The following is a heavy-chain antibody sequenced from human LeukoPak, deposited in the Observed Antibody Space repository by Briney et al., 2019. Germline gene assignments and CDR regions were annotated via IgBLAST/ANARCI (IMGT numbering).Heavy chain of an antibody. J-gene: IGHJ4*02. D-gene: IGHD3-16*01. CDR1: GFTVSNYY. Sequence: GGSLRLSCAASGFTVSNYYMSWVHQAPGKGLEWVSGIYSGGSTYYADSVKGRFTISRDNSKNNLFLQMNSLRADDTAVYYCARGGESMGTYWGQGTLVTVFS. CDR3: ARGGESMGTY. CDR2: IYSGGST. V-gene: IGHV3-66*01.